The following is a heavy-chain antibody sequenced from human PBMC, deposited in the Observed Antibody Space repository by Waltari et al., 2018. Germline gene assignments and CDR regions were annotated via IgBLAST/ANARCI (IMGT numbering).Heavy chain of an antibody. V-gene: IGHV1-69*12. J-gene: IGHJ4*02. CDR1: GGTFSSYA. D-gene: IGHD3-3*01. CDR3: ARVSRALSYYDFWSGYSGYYFDY. Sequence: QVQLVQSGAEVKKPGSSVKVSCKASGGTFSSYAISWVRQAPGQGLEWMGGIIPNFGTANYAQKFQGRVTITADESTSTAYMELSSLRSEDTAVYYCARVSRALSYYDFWSGYSGYYFDYWGQGTLVTVSS. CDR2: IIPNFGTA.